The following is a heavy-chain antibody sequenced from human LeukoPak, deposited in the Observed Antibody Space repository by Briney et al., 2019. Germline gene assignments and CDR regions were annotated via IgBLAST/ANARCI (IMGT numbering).Heavy chain of an antibody. D-gene: IGHD6-6*01. V-gene: IGHV3-33*01. CDR1: GFTFTNYG. CDR3: ARASISSHSDY. CDR2: IWYDGSKT. Sequence: PGTSLSLSCATSGFTFTNYGLHWVRQAPGKGLEWVAVIWYDGSKTYYADSVNGRFTISRDNSKNTVYLQMNSLRAEDTAVYYCARASISSHSDYWGQGTLVTVSS. J-gene: IGHJ4*02.